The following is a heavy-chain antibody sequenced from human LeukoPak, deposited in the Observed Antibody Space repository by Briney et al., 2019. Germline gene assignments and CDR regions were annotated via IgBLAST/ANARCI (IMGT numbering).Heavy chain of an antibody. CDR2: IWYDGSNK. J-gene: IGHJ4*02. Sequence: GRSLRLSCAASGFTFSSYGMHWVRQAPGKGLEWVAVIWYDGSNKYYADSVKGRFTISRDNSKNTLYLQMNSLRAEDTAVYYCATEQYSSGWYNFDYWGQGTLVTVSS. V-gene: IGHV3-33*01. CDR1: GFTFSSYG. CDR3: ATEQYSSGWYNFDY. D-gene: IGHD6-19*01.